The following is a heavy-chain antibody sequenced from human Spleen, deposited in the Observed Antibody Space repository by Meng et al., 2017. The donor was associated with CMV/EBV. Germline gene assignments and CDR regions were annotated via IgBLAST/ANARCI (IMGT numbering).Heavy chain of an antibody. Sequence: GESLKISCSASGFTFSSYAMSWVRQAPGKGLEWVSTLGDNGDKTYNAASVKGRFIISRDNAKNSLYLQINSLRAEDTAVYFCARDLGTASYQFLYAHNYYGMDVWGQGTTVTVSS. CDR2: LGDNGDKT. CDR1: GFTFSSYA. J-gene: IGHJ6*02. D-gene: IGHD2-2*02. CDR3: ARDLGTASYQFLYAHNYYGMDV. V-gene: IGHV3-23*01.